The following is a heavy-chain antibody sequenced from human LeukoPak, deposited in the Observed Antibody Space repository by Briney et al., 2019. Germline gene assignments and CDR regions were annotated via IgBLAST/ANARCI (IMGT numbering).Heavy chain of an antibody. V-gene: IGHV3-23*01. Sequence: GGSLRLSCAASGFTFSNYAMNWVRQAPGKGLEWVSAISGSDSSTYYADSVKGRFTISRDNSKNALYLQMNSLRAEDTAVYYCTKGQTSDFWSGNRRGFDPWGQGTLVTVSS. J-gene: IGHJ5*02. CDR1: GFTFSNYA. CDR2: ISGSDSST. CDR3: TKGQTSDFWSGNRRGFDP. D-gene: IGHD3-3*01.